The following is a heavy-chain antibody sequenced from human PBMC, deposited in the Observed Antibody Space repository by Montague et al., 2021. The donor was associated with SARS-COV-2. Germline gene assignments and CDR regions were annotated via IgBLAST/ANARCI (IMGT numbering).Heavy chain of an antibody. D-gene: IGHD1-14*01. CDR2: ISGSGSST. CDR1: GFTLRSYG. CDR3: ASRPGEPYYYDY. J-gene: IGHJ4*02. Sequence: SLSLSCAVSGFTLRSYGMTWVRQAPGKGLEWVSAISGSGSSTYYPDSVKGRFTISRDRSRNTLYLQMNSLRVEDTAVYYCASRPGEPYYYDYWGPGALVTVS. V-gene: IGHV3-23*01.